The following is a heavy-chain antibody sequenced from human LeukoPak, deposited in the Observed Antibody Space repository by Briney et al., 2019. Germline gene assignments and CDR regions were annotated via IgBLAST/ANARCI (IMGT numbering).Heavy chain of an antibody. CDR1: GYTFTSYG. V-gene: IGHV1-18*01. CDR3: ARVSQLWGTYFDYFGY. CDR2: ISAYNGNT. Sequence: GASVKVSCKASGYTFTSYGISWVRQAPGQGLEWMGWISAYNGNTNYAQKLQGRVTMTTDTSTSTAYMELRSLRSDDTAVYYCARVSQLWGTYFDYFGYWGQGTLVTVSP. D-gene: IGHD3-16*01. J-gene: IGHJ4*02.